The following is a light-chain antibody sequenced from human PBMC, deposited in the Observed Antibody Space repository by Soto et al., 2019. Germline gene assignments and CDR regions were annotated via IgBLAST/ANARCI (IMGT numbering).Light chain of an antibody. CDR3: CSYTSSTSAV. CDR1: SSDVGRYNY. V-gene: IGLV2-14*01. CDR2: EVS. J-gene: IGLJ2*01. Sequence: QSVLTQPASVSGSPGQSITISCTGTSSDVGRYNYVSWFQQHPGKAPKLMIFEVSTRPSGDSNRFSGSKSGNTASLTISGLQIEDEADYYCCSYTSSTSAVFGGGTKLTVL.